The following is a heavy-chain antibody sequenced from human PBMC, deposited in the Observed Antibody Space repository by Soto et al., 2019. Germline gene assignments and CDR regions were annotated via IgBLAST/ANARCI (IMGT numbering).Heavy chain of an antibody. D-gene: IGHD3-22*01. V-gene: IGHV4-59*01. CDR3: ASFHYYDSAYFDY. CDR2: IYYSGST. Sequence: PSETLSLTCTVSGGSISSYYWSWIRQPPGKGLEWIGYIYYSGSTNYNPSLKSRVTISVDTSKNQSSLKLSSVTAADTAVYYCASFHYYDSAYFDYWGQGTLVTVSS. CDR1: GGSISSYY. J-gene: IGHJ4*02.